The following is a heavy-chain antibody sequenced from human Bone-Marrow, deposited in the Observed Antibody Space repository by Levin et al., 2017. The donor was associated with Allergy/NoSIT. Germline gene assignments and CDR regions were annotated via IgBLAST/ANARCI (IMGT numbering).Heavy chain of an antibody. D-gene: IGHD3-3*01. J-gene: IGHJ3*02. CDR3: ARGGNDFWSGLHAFDI. V-gene: IGHV1-69*06. CDR1: GGTFSSYG. CDR2: IIPMFGTT. Sequence: SVKVSCKASGGTFSSYGISWVRQAPGQGLEWLGGIIPMFGTTNIAQKFQGRVTVIADKSTSTAYVEVSRLRSEDTAVYYCARGGNDFWSGLHAFDIWGHGTMVIVSS.